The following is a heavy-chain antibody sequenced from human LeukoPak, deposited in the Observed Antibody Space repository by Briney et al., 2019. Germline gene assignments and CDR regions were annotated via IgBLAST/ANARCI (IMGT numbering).Heavy chain of an antibody. CDR1: GGTFSSYA. D-gene: IGHD1-26*01. Sequence: ASVKVSCKASGGTFSSYAISWVRQAPGQGLEWMGGIIPIFGTANYAQKFQGRVTITADESTSTAYMELSSLKSEDTAVYYCAKGGSWHFDYWGQGTLVTVSS. V-gene: IGHV1-69*13. J-gene: IGHJ4*02. CDR2: IIPIFGTA. CDR3: AKGGSWHFDY.